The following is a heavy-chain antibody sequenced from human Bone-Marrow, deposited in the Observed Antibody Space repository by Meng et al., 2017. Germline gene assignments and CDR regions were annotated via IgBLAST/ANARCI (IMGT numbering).Heavy chain of an antibody. D-gene: IGHD3-22*01. V-gene: IGHV5-51*01. CDR1: GYSFTSYW. CDR2: IYPGDSDT. J-gene: IGHJ3*02. CDR3: AREYYYDSSGYYMDAFDI. Sequence: GESLKISRKGSGYSFTSYWSGWVRQMPGKGLEWMGIIYPGDSDTRYSPSFQGQVTISADKSISTAYLQWSSLKASDTAMYYCAREYYYDSSGYYMDAFDIWGQGTMVTVSS.